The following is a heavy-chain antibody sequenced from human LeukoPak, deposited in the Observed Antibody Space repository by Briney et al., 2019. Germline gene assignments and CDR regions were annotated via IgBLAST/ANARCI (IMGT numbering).Heavy chain of an antibody. J-gene: IGHJ4*02. CDR1: GFTFSSCS. Sequence: GGSLRLSCAASGFTFSSCSMNWVRQAPGKGLEWVSSISSSGSYIYYADSVKGRFTISRDNAKNSLYLQMNSLRAEDTAVYYCARKYYDVLTDYSPFDYWGQGTLVTVSS. CDR2: ISSSGSYI. D-gene: IGHD3-9*01. CDR3: ARKYYDVLTDYSPFDY. V-gene: IGHV3-21*01.